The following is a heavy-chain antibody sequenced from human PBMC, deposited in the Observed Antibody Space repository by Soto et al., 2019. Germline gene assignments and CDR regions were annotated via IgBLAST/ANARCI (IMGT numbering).Heavy chain of an antibody. CDR1: GGSISSSSYY. CDR2: IYYSGST. D-gene: IGHD1-1*01. CDR3: ARRPQLERPVAAFDI. Sequence: SETLSLTCTVSGGSISSSSYYWGWIRQPPGKGLEWIGSIYYSGSTYYNPSLKSRVTISVDTSKNQFSLKLSSVTAADTAVYYCARRPQLERPVAAFDIWGQGTMVTVSS. V-gene: IGHV4-39*07. J-gene: IGHJ3*02.